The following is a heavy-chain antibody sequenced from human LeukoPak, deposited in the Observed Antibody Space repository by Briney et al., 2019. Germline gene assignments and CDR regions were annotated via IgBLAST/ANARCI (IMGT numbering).Heavy chain of an antibody. CDR3: SGGSRRGSFDI. CDR2: IYSGGST. J-gene: IGHJ3*02. V-gene: IGHV3-53*01. CDR1: GFTFSSYV. Sequence: GGSLRLSCAASGFTFSSYVMTWVRQAPGKGLEWVSVIYSGGSTYYADSVKGRFTISRDNSKNTLYLQMNSLRAEDTAVYYCSGGSRRGSFDIWGQGTMVTVSS. D-gene: IGHD1-26*01.